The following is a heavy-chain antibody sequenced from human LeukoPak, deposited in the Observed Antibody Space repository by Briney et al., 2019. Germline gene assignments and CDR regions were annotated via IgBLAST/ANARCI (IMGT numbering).Heavy chain of an antibody. J-gene: IGHJ4*02. CDR3: ATDATPYPAIWDYIAH. D-gene: IGHD1-7*01. CDR2: IGGTGSDT. CDR1: RFIFSNFA. Sequence: GGSLRLSCAASRFIFSNFAMSWFRQAPGKGLEWVSSIGGTGSDTYYADSVKGRFTVSRDNPGNTLYLHMNSLTVDDTAVYYCATDATPYPAIWDYIAHWGQGTLVTVSS. V-gene: IGHV3-23*01.